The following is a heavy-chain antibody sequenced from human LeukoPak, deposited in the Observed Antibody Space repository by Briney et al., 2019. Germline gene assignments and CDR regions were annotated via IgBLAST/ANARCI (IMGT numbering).Heavy chain of an antibody. D-gene: IGHD3-22*01. CDR3: AKDLGYYYDSSGYYGYFDY. V-gene: IGHV3-23*01. CDR1: GFTFSSYA. CDR2: ISGSGGST. Sequence: GGSLRLSCAASGFTFSSYAMSWVRQAPGKGLEWVSAISGSGGSTYYADSVKGRFTISRDNSKNTPYLQMNSLRAEDTAVYYCAKDLGYYYDSSGYYGYFDYWGQGTLVTVSS. J-gene: IGHJ4*02.